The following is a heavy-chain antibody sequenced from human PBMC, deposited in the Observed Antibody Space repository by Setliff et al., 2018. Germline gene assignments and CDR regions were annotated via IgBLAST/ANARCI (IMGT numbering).Heavy chain of an antibody. CDR2: ISGSSSYI. V-gene: IGHV3-21*04. Sequence: GGSLRLSCAASGFTFSSYWMSWVRQAPGKGLEWVSCISGSSSYIYYADSVKVRFTISRDNAKNSLYLQMNSLRAEDTAVYYCAKNGFGVVALGVNNWFDPWGQGTLVTVSS. D-gene: IGHD3-10*01. J-gene: IGHJ5*02. CDR1: GFTFSSYW. CDR3: AKNGFGVVALGVNNWFDP.